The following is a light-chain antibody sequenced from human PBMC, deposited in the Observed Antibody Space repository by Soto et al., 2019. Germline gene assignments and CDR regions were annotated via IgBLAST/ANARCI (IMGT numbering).Light chain of an antibody. Sequence: EVVLTQSPNTLSLSPGERATLSCRASQSVSSDYLVWYQQKPGQAPRLLIYGASSRATGIPDRFSGSGSGTDFTLTISRLEPEDSAVYYCQQYGSSPWTFGQGTKVDIK. CDR2: GAS. CDR3: QQYGSSPWT. CDR1: QSVSSDY. J-gene: IGKJ1*01. V-gene: IGKV3-20*01.